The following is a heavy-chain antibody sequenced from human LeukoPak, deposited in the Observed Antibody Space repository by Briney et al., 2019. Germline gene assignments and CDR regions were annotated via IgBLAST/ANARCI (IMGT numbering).Heavy chain of an antibody. CDR2: IYSGGST. J-gene: IGHJ3*02. V-gene: IGHV3-53*05. CDR1: GFTVSSNY. CDR3: ARSGGYYYDSSGYYEAMDAFDI. D-gene: IGHD3-22*01. Sequence: GGSLRLSCAASGFTVSSNYMSWVRQAPGKGLEWVSVIYSGGSTYYADSVKGRFTISRDNSKNTLYLQMNSLRAEDTAVYYCARSGGYYYDSSGYYEAMDAFDIWGQGTMVTVSS.